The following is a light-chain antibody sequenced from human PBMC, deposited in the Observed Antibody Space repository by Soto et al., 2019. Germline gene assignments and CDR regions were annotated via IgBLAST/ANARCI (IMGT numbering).Light chain of an antibody. CDR2: GDI. CDR3: QSYDSSLSISV. V-gene: IGLV1-40*01. J-gene: IGLJ2*01. Sequence: QSVLTQPPSVSGAPGQRVSISWTGTSSNIGAGYDVHWYQHLPGTAPKLLIFGDINRPSGVPDRFSGSKSGTSASLAITGLQAEDEADYYCQSYDSSLSISVFGGGTNVTVL. CDR1: SSNIGAGYD.